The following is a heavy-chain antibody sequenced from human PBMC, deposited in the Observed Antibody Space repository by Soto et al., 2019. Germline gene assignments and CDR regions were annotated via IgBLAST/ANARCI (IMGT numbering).Heavy chain of an antibody. CDR2: IYYSGST. J-gene: IGHJ5*02. CDR1: GGSISSSSYY. D-gene: IGHD3-3*01. CDR3: ARATPLGYDFWSGLNWFDP. V-gene: IGHV4-39*01. Sequence: PSETLSLTCTVSGGSISSSSYYWGWIRQPPGKGLEWIGSIYYSGSTYYNPSLKSRVTISVDTSKNQFSLKLSSVTAADTAVYYCARATPLGYDFWSGLNWFDPWGQGTLVTVSS.